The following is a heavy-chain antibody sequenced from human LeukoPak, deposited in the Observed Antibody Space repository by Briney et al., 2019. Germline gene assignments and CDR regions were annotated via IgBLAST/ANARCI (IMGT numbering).Heavy chain of an antibody. CDR3: VRDLGIDTSLIFFDF. D-gene: IGHD3-3*01. CDR1: GYTFTSYG. J-gene: IGHJ4*02. CDR2: ISAYNGNT. Sequence: ASVKVSCKASGYTFTSYGISWVRQAPGQGLEWMGWISAYNGNTNYAQKLQGRVTMTTDTSTSTAYMELRSLRLDDTAVFYCVRDLGIDTSLIFFDFWGQGTLVTVSS. V-gene: IGHV1-18*01.